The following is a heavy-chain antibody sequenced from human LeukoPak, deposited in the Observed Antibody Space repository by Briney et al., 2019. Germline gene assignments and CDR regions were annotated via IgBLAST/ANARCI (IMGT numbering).Heavy chain of an antibody. D-gene: IGHD7-27*01. J-gene: IGHJ4*02. Sequence: QPSETLSLTCTVSGGSISSGGYYWSWIRQPPGKGLEWIGYIYHSGSTYYNPSLKSRVTISVDTSRNQFSLKLNSVTAADTAVYCCARDGGETGPYYFDYWGQGTLVTVSS. CDR2: IYHSGST. V-gene: IGHV4-30-2*01. CDR1: GGSISSGGYY. CDR3: ARDGGETGPYYFDY.